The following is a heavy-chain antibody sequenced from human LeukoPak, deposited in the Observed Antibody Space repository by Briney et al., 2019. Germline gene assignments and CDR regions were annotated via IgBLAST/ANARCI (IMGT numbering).Heavy chain of an antibody. Sequence: SETLSLTCTVSGYSISSGYYWGWIRQPPGKGLEWIGSIYHSGSTYYNPSLKSRVTISVDTSKNQFSLKLSSVTAADTAVYYCARDSYMVRGKPDYWGQGTLVTVSS. CDR3: ARDSYMVRGKPDY. V-gene: IGHV4-38-2*02. J-gene: IGHJ4*02. CDR2: IYHSGST. CDR1: GYSISSGYY. D-gene: IGHD3-10*01.